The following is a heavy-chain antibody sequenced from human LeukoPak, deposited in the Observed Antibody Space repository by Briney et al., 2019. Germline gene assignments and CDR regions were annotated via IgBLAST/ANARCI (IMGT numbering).Heavy chain of an antibody. D-gene: IGHD6-19*01. CDR2: IYYSGST. V-gene: IGHV4-59*01. J-gene: IGHJ4*02. CDR3: ARAPPHPLTGSGWYDY. CDR1: GGSISGYY. Sequence: SETLSLTCTVSGGSISGYYWSWIRQPPGKGLEWIGYIYYSGSTNYNPSLKSRVTISVDTSKNQFSLKLSSVTAADTAVYYCARAPPHPLTGSGWYDYWGQGTLVTVSS.